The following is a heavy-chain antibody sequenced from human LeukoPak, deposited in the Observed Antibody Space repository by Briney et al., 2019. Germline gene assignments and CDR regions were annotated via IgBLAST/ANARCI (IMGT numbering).Heavy chain of an antibody. CDR2: ISAYNGNT. CDR1: GYTFTGYY. J-gene: IGHJ4*02. D-gene: IGHD3-10*01. CDR3: ARGGGSGSYYNPFDY. V-gene: IGHV1-18*04. Sequence: ASVKVSCKASGYTFTGYYMHWVRQAPGQGLEWMGWISAYNGNTNYAQKLQGRVTMTTDTSTSTAYMELRSLRSDDTAVYYCARGGGSGSYYNPFDYWGQGTLVTVSS.